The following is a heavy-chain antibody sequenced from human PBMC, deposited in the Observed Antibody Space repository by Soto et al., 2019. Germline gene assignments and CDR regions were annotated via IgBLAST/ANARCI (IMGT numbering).Heavy chain of an antibody. V-gene: IGHV3-11*01. CDR2: ISSSGSTI. D-gene: IGHD2-2*01. CDR1: GFTFSDYY. Sequence: GGSLRLSCAASGFTFSDYYMSWIRQAPGKGLEWVSYISSSGSTIYYADYVKGRFTISRDNAKNSLYLQMNSLRAEDTAVYYCARVVPAAMYYYYGMDVWGQGTTVTVSS. J-gene: IGHJ6*02. CDR3: ARVVPAAMYYYYGMDV.